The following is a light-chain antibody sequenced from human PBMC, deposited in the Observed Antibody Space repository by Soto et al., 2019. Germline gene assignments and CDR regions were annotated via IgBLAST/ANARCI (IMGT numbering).Light chain of an antibody. CDR2: AAS. CDR1: QGISNY. V-gene: IGKV1-27*01. CDR3: QKYNNAPRT. J-gene: IGKJ1*01. Sequence: DIQMTQSPSSLSASVGDTVTITCRASQGISNYLAWYQHKPGQVPNLLIYAASTLQSGVPSRFSGSGSGTDFTLTISSLRPEDVATYYCQKYNNAPRTFGQGTKVEI.